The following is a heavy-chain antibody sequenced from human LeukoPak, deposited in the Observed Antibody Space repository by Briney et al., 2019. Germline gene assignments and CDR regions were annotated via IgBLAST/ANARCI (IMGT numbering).Heavy chain of an antibody. D-gene: IGHD2-21*01. CDR3: VRDLWGDRDSYFDY. Sequence: GGSLRLSCAASGFSFSSYTMNWVRQAPGKGLEWVSIISSSSSYIYYADSVKGRFTTSRDNAKNTLSLQMNSLRAEDTAVYYCVRDLWGDRDSYFDYWGQGTLVTVSS. J-gene: IGHJ4*02. CDR1: GFSFSSYT. V-gene: IGHV3-21*01. CDR2: ISSSSSYI.